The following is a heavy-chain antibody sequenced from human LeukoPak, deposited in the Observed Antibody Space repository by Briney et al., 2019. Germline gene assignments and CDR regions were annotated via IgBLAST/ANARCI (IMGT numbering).Heavy chain of an antibody. J-gene: IGHJ4*02. Sequence: GGSLRLSCAASGFTFSDYYMSWIRQAPGKGLEWVSYISSSSSYTNYADSVKGRFTNSRDNAKNSLYLQMNSLRAEDTAVYYCAREISSLGATEGFDYWGQGTLVTVSS. CDR1: GFTFSDYY. D-gene: IGHD1-26*01. V-gene: IGHV3-11*06. CDR3: AREISSLGATEGFDY. CDR2: ISSSSSYT.